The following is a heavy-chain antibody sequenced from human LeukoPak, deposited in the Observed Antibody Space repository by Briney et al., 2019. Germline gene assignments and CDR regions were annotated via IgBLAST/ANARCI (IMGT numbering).Heavy chain of an antibody. D-gene: IGHD3-3*01. Sequence: PSGTLSLTCTVSGGSISNYYWSWIRQPPGKGLEWIGYINYSGSANYNPSLKSRVTISVDMSKNQFSLKLTSVTAADTAVYYCARVYRDDFWSGYSTHFDYWGQGTLVTVSS. V-gene: IGHV4-59*01. J-gene: IGHJ4*02. CDR1: GGSISNYY. CDR3: ARVYRDDFWSGYSTHFDY. CDR2: INYSGSA.